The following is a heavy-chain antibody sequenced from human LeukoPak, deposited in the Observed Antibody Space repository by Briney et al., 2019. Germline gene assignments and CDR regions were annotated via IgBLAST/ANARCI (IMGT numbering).Heavy chain of an antibody. D-gene: IGHD6-13*01. CDR2: IYYSGST. V-gene: IGHV4-39*07. CDR1: GGSISSSSYY. Sequence: SETLSLTCTVSGGSISSSSYYWGWIRQPPGKGLEWIGSIYYSGSTYYNPSLKSRVTISVDTSKNQFSLKLSSVTAADTAVYYCARTHGYSSSWYGGYFDYWGQGTLVTVSS. J-gene: IGHJ4*02. CDR3: ARTHGYSSSWYGGYFDY.